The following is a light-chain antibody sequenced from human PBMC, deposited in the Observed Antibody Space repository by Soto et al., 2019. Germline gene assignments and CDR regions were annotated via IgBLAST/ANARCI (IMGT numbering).Light chain of an antibody. V-gene: IGKV1-39*01. Sequence: DIQMTQSPSSLSVSVGDRVTITCRASQSINRYLNWYQQKPGKAPKLLIYTSSNLHSGGPSKFSGSGFGTDFTLSISSLQPEDFATYYCQRIYITPYTCVQGTKLETK. CDR3: QRIYITPYT. CDR1: QSINRY. J-gene: IGKJ2*01. CDR2: TSS.